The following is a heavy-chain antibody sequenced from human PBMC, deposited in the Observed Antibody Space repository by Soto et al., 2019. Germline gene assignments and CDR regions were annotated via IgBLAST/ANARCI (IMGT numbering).Heavy chain of an antibody. CDR1: GFTFSDHY. CDR3: ARVGGYSYGSSPYYYYGMDV. D-gene: IGHD5-18*01. CDR2: TRNKANSYTT. V-gene: IGHV3-72*01. Sequence: GGSLRLSCAASGFTFSDHYMDWVRQAPGKGLEWVGRTRNKANSYTTEYAASVKGRFTISRDDSKNSLYLQMNSLKTEDTAVYYCARVGGYSYGSSPYYYYGMDVWGQGTTVTVSS. J-gene: IGHJ6*02.